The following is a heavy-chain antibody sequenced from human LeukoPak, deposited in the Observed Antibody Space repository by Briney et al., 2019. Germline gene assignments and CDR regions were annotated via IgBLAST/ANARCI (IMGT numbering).Heavy chain of an antibody. V-gene: IGHV1-46*04. CDR1: GYTFTSYY. Sequence: ASVKVSCKASGYTFTSYYMHWVRQAPGQGPEWMGIINPGGGGTNYAQKLQGRITMTRDTSTSTVYMELSSLRSEDTAVYYCARDGSGYAEKSADYFDYWGQGTLVTVSS. J-gene: IGHJ4*01. D-gene: IGHD5-12*01. CDR3: ARDGSGYAEKSADYFDY. CDR2: INPGGGGT.